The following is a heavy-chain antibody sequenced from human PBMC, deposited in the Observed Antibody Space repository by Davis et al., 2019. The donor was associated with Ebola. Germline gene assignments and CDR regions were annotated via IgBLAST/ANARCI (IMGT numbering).Heavy chain of an antibody. CDR2: INTKTGNP. D-gene: IGHD2/OR15-2a*01. Sequence: AASAQVSCNASAYTFSTYVVNWVRPAPGQGLEWMGWINTKTGNPTYAQGFTGRFVFSLDTSVSTAYLQISSLEAEDTAIYYCARASCGRIFCVPDELDYWGQGTLVTVSS. V-gene: IGHV7-4-1*02. J-gene: IGHJ4*02. CDR1: AYTFSTYV. CDR3: ARASCGRIFCVPDELDY.